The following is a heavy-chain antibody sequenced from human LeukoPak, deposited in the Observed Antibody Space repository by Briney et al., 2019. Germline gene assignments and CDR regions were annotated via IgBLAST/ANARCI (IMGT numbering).Heavy chain of an antibody. Sequence: ASVKVSCKASGYTFTSYYMHWVRQAPGQGLEWMGIINPSGGSTSYAQKFQGRVTMTRDTSTSTVYMELSSLRSEDTAVYYCAGEGYDFWSGLSGWSDPWGQGTLVTVSS. CDR3: AGEGYDFWSGLSGWSDP. J-gene: IGHJ5*02. V-gene: IGHV1-46*01. D-gene: IGHD3-3*01. CDR2: INPSGGST. CDR1: GYTFTSYY.